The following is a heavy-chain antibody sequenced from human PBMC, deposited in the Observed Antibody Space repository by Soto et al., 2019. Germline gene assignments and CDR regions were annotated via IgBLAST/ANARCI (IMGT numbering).Heavy chain of an antibody. J-gene: IGHJ4*02. CDR3: ARGSRKFDY. V-gene: IGHV4-4*02. Sequence: PSETLSLTCAVSGGSISSSNWWSWVRQPPGKGLEWIGEVYHSGNTNYNPSLKSRVTMSVDKSKNQFSLKLSSVTAADTAVYYCARGSRKFDYWGQGTLVTVSS. CDR1: GGSISSSNW. D-gene: IGHD6-13*01. CDR2: VYHSGNT.